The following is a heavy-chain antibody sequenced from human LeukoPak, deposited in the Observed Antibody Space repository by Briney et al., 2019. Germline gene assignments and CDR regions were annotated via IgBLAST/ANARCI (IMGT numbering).Heavy chain of an antibody. CDR3: ASAVAGTRNFDY. D-gene: IGHD6-19*01. V-gene: IGHV3-11*01. CDR1: GFTFSVYY. CDR2: ISSSSHTR. Sequence: GGSLRLSCAASGFTFSVYYMSWIRQAPGKGPERLSYISSSSHTRYYAESVKGRFTISRDNAKNSLYLQMNSLRAEDTAVYYCASAVAGTRNFDYWGQGTLVTVSS. J-gene: IGHJ4*02.